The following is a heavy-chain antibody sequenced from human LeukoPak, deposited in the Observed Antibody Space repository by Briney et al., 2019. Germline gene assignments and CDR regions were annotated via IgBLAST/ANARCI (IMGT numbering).Heavy chain of an antibody. V-gene: IGHV1-8*01. J-gene: IGHJ5*02. CDR3: ARRFSSGWYDSSYNWFDP. D-gene: IGHD6-19*01. CDR1: GYTFTSYD. Sequence: ASVKVSCKASGYTFTSYDINWVRQATGQGLEWMGWMNPNSGNTGYAQKFQGRVTMTRNTSISTAYMELSSLRSEDTAVYYCARRFSSGWYDSSYNWFDPWGQGTLVTVSS. CDR2: MNPNSGNT.